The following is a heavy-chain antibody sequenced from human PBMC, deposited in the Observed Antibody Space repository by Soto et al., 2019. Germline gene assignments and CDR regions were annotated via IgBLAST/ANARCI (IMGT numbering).Heavy chain of an antibody. CDR2: ISFDGSSK. CDR1: GFPFSTYT. V-gene: IGHV3-30*09. J-gene: IGHJ6*02. Sequence: QEHLVESGGGVVQPGVSLTLSCTASGFPFSTYTMHWLRRAPGKGLEWVGIISFDGSSKYYADWLKGRIVISRDNSKDSLYLQMDTLGSVDTSMSYCARGPVTSLRPYLGFYYYGMDVWGQGTTVTVSS. CDR3: ARGPVTSLRPYLGFYYYGMDV. D-gene: IGHD1-26*01.